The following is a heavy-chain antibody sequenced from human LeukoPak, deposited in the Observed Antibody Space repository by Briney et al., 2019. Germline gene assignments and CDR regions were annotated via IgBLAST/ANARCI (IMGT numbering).Heavy chain of an antibody. J-gene: IGHJ5*02. CDR1: RGTFSSYA. D-gene: IGHD6-13*01. CDR2: IIPIFGTA. Sequence: SVKVSCKASRGTFSSYAISWVRQAPGQGLEWMAGIIPIFGTANYAQKFQGRVTITADESTSTAYMELSSLRSEDTAVYYCARWSSFSSWYGELGFDPWGQGTLVTVSS. V-gene: IGHV1-69*13. CDR3: ARWSSFSSWYGELGFDP.